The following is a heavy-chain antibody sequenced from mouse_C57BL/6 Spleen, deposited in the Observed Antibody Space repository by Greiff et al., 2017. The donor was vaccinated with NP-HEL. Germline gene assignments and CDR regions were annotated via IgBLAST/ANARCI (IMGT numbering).Heavy chain of an antibody. J-gene: IGHJ4*01. V-gene: IGHV1-22*01. Sequence: VQLKESGPELVKPGASVKMSCKASGYTFTDYNMHWVKQSHGKSLEWIGYINPNNGGTSYNQKFKGKATLTVNKSSSTAYMELRSLTSEDSAVYYCAREGDGYRYYYAMDYWGQGTSVTVSS. CDR1: GYTFTDYN. D-gene: IGHD2-3*01. CDR3: AREGDGYRYYYAMDY. CDR2: INPNNGGT.